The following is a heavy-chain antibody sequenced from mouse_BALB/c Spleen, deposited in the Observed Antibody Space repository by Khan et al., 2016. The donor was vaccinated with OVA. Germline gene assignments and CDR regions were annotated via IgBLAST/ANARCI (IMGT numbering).Heavy chain of an antibody. V-gene: IGHV5-6*01. CDR1: GFTFSPYS. J-gene: IGHJ3*01. CDR3: ATHLTGSFAY. D-gene: IGHD4-1*01. CDR2: ISSDGDYT. Sequence: EVQLVESGGDLVKSGGSLKLSCAASGFTFSPYSMSWVRQTPDKRLEWVATISSDGDYTYYPDSVKGRFNISRDNAKNTLYLQMSTLMSDDTAMYYCATHLTGSFAYWGQGTLVTVPA.